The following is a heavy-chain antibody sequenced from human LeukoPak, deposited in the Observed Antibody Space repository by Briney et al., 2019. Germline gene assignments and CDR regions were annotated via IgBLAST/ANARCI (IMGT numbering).Heavy chain of an antibody. CDR1: GFTFSNNA. V-gene: IGHV3-23*01. CDR3: AKELKIGVAGTVGLDR. J-gene: IGHJ5*02. Sequence: GGSLRLSCAASGFTFSNNAMSWVRQAPGKGLEWVSAISSSGSSTYYADSVKGRFTISRDNSKNTLYLQMNSLRAEDTALYYCAKELKIGVAGTVGLDRWGQGTLATVSS. D-gene: IGHD6-19*01. CDR2: ISSSGSST.